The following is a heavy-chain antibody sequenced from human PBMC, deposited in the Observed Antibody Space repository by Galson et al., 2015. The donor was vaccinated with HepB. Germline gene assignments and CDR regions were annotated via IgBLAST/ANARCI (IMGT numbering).Heavy chain of an antibody. CDR3: ARDRERDGNNAGFDY. J-gene: IGHJ4*02. CDR1: GFAFNTYG. V-gene: IGHV3-33*01. CDR2: IWYDGKNE. Sequence: SLRLSCAASGFAFNTYGMHWVRQAPGKGLEWVATIWYDGKNEYYADSVEGRFTISRDNSKNTLYLQMNSLRAEDTAVYYCARDRERDGNNAGFDYWGPGTLVTVSS. D-gene: IGHD5-24*01.